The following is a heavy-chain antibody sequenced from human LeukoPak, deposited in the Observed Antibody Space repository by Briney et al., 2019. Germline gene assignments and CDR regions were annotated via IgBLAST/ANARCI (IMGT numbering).Heavy chain of an antibody. CDR2: IYASGST. CDR1: GGSIGSYY. J-gene: IGHJ3*02. Sequence: SETLSLTCTVSGGSIGSYYWSWIRQPAGKGLEWIGRIYASGSTNYNPSLKSRVTMSVDTSKNQFSLKLSSVTAADTAVYYCARDQYYDFWSGDAFDIWGQGTMVTVSS. CDR3: ARDQYYDFWSGDAFDI. D-gene: IGHD3-3*01. V-gene: IGHV4-4*07.